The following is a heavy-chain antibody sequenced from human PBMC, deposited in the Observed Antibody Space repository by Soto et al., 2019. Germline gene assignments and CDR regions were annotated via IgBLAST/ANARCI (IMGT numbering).Heavy chain of an antibody. V-gene: IGHV3-66*01. CDR2: IYSGGST. Sequence: GGSLRLSCAASGFTVSSNYMSWVRQAPGKGLEWVSVIYSGGSTYYADSVKGRFTISRDNSKNTLYLQMNSLRAEDTAVYYCARVLVDTAAYYYYYYMDVWGKGTTVTVSS. CDR3: ARVLVDTAAYYYYYYMDV. CDR1: GFTVSSNY. D-gene: IGHD5-18*01. J-gene: IGHJ6*03.